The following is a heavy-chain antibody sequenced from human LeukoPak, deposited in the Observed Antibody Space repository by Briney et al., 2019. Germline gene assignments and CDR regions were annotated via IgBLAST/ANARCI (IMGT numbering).Heavy chain of an antibody. J-gene: IGHJ4*02. V-gene: IGHV3-48*02. CDR3: ASSDRPPDY. CDR1: GFTFITYS. CDR2: ISSSSSTI. D-gene: IGHD6-6*01. Sequence: PGGSLRLSCAASGFTFITYSMNWVRQAPGKGLEWVSYISSSSSTIYYADSVKGRFTISRDNAENSLYLQMNSLRDEDTAMYYCASSDRPPDYWSQGTLVTVSS.